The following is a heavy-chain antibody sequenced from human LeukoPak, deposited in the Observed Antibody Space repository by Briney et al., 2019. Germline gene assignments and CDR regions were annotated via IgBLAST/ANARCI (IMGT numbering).Heavy chain of an antibody. CDR2: IYYSGST. Sequence: PSETLSLTCTVSGDSISTSNSYWGGIRQPPGKGLEWIGSIYYSGSTYYNPSLKSRVTISVDTSKNQFSLKLSSVTAADTAVYYCARELRYDYVWGGYRPPTTYYFDYWGQGTLVTVSS. CDR3: ARELRYDYVWGGYRPPTTYYFDY. D-gene: IGHD3-16*02. CDR1: GDSISTSNSY. J-gene: IGHJ4*02. V-gene: IGHV4-39*07.